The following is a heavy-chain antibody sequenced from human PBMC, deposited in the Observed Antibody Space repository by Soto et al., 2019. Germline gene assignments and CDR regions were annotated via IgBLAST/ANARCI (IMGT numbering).Heavy chain of an antibody. CDR2: ISGSGGST. D-gene: IGHD3-22*01. Sequence: AGGSLRLSCAASGFTFSSYAMSWVRQAPGKGLEWVSAISGSGGSTYYADSVKGRFTISRDNSKNTLYLQMNSLRAEDTAVYYCAKGLGSGYYYVDAFDIWGQGTMVTVSS. CDR3: AKGLGSGYYYVDAFDI. CDR1: GFTFSSYA. V-gene: IGHV3-23*01. J-gene: IGHJ3*02.